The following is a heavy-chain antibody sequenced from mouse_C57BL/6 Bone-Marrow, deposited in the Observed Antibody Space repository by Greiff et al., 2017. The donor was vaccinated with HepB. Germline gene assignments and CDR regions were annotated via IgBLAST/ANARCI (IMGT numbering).Heavy chain of an antibody. CDR1: GYSITSGYD. V-gene: IGHV3-1*01. D-gene: IGHD1-1*01. J-gene: IGHJ1*03. CDR3: AREKIITVPGYFDV. CDR2: ISYSGST. Sequence: EVQVVESGPGMVKPSQSLSLTCTVTGYSITSGYDWHWIRHFPGNKLEWMGYISYSGSTNYNPSLKSRISITHDTSKNHFFLKLNSVTTEDTATYYCAREKIITVPGYFDVWGTGTTVTASS.